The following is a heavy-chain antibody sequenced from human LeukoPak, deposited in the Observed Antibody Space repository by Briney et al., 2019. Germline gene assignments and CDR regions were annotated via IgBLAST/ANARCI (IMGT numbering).Heavy chain of an antibody. V-gene: IGHV3-13*01. J-gene: IGHJ2*01. D-gene: IGHD6-19*01. Sequence: GGSLRLSCAASGFTFSSYDMHWVRQATGKGLEWVSAIGTAGDTYYPGSVKGRFTISRENAKNSLYLQMNSLRVEDTAVYYCARRVIAVDQGHFDLWGRGTLVTVSS. CDR2: IGTAGDT. CDR3: ARRVIAVDQGHFDL. CDR1: GFTFSSYD.